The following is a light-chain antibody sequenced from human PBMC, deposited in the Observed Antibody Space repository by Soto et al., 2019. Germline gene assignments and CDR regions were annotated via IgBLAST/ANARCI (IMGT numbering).Light chain of an antibody. CDR3: QQYRTAPWT. J-gene: IGKJ1*01. V-gene: IGKV3-20*01. CDR2: DAY. Sequence: EIVWTKSPCTLSLSPGESAPLSCRASQSVSSYLAWYQQKPGQAPRLIIYDAYSRATGIPDRFSVSGSETDVTLTISRLEPEDFAVYYCQQYRTAPWTFGQGTKVDIK. CDR1: QSVSSY.